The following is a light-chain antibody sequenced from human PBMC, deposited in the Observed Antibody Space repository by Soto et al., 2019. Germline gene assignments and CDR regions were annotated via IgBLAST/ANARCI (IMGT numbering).Light chain of an antibody. Sequence: QSALTQPASVSGSPGQSITISCTGTSSDVGSYNLVSWYQQHPCNAPKLMIYEGSKRPSGVSNRFFGSKSGNTASLAISGLQAEDEADYYCCSFARGSTLVFGGGTKLTVL. CDR2: EGS. J-gene: IGLJ3*02. CDR1: SSDVGSYNL. CDR3: CSFARGSTLV. V-gene: IGLV2-23*01.